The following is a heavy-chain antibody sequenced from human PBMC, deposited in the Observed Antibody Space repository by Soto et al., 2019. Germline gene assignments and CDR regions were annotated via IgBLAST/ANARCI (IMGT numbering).Heavy chain of an antibody. Sequence: PSETLSLTCAVSGYSISSGYYWGWIRQPPGKGLEWIGSIYHSGSTYYNPSLKSRVTISVDTSKNQFSLKLSSVTAADTAVYYCARGRRATVTTAYYYHGMDVWGQGTKVTVSS. D-gene: IGHD4-17*01. V-gene: IGHV4-38-2*01. J-gene: IGHJ6*02. CDR3: ARGRRATVTTAYYYHGMDV. CDR1: GYSISSGYY. CDR2: IYHSGST.